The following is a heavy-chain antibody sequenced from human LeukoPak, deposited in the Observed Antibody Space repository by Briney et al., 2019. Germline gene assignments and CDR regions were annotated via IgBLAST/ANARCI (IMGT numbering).Heavy chain of an antibody. J-gene: IGHJ5*02. CDR1: GYTFTSYD. CDR2: MNPNSGNT. Sequence: ASVKVSCKASGYTFTSYDINWVRQATGQGLKWMGWMNPNSGNTGYAQKFQGRVTMTRNTSISTAYMELSSLRSEDTAVYYCARALESVVGGPNWFDPWGQGTLVTVSS. D-gene: IGHD1-26*01. V-gene: IGHV1-8*01. CDR3: ARALESVVGGPNWFDP.